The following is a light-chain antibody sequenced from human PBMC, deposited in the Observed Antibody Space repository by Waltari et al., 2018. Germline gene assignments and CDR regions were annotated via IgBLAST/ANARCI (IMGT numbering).Light chain of an antibody. CDR3: CSYAGSSTHAV. J-gene: IGLJ2*01. CDR2: EVN. V-gene: IGLV2-23*02. CDR1: RSDVGSYNL. Sequence: QSALTQPASVSGSPGQSITISCTGTRSDVGSYNLFSWYQQGPGKAPKLMIYEVNKRPPGVSNRFSGSKSGNTASLTISGLQAEDEADYFCCSYAGSSTHAVFGGGTKLTVL.